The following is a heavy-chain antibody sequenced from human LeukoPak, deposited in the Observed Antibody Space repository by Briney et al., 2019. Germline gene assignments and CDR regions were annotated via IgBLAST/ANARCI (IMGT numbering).Heavy chain of an antibody. V-gene: IGHV3-49*04. CDR1: GFTFGDYA. CDR2: IRSKAYGGTT. CDR3: TRVGIAVAATGYYYMDV. J-gene: IGHJ6*03. D-gene: IGHD6-19*01. Sequence: PGGSLRLSCTASGFTFGDYAMSWVRQAPGKGLEWVGFIRSKAYGGTTEYAASVKGRFTISRDDSKSLAYLQMNSLKTEDAAVYYCTRVGIAVAATGYYYMDVWGKGTTVTVSS.